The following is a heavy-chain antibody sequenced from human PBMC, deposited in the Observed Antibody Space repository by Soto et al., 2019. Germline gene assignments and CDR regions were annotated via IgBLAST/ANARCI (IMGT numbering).Heavy chain of an antibody. CDR2: IIPLLNTP. CDR3: ARESISPNYYYYGMDV. D-gene: IGHD2-21*01. CDR1: GGTFSSYA. V-gene: IGHV1-69*01. J-gene: IGHJ6*02. Sequence: QVQLVQSGAEVKKPGSSVKVSCRASGGTFSSYAVSWVRQAPGQGLEWMGVIIPLLNTPKYVQKFQGRVTITADASATTAYMELSSLRSEDTAVYYCARESISPNYYYYGMDVWGQGTTVTVSS.